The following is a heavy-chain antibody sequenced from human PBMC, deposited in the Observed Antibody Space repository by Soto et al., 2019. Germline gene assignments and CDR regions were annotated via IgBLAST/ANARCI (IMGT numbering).Heavy chain of an antibody. CDR1: GYTFTSYA. Sequence: ASVKVSCKASGYTFTSYAMHWVLQAPGQRLEWMGWINAGNGNTKYSQKFQGRVTITRDTSASTAYMELSSLRSEDTAVYYCARDPLLRGYSYGLYYFDYWGQGTLVTV. J-gene: IGHJ4*02. V-gene: IGHV1-3*01. D-gene: IGHD5-18*01. CDR2: INAGNGNT. CDR3: ARDPLLRGYSYGLYYFDY.